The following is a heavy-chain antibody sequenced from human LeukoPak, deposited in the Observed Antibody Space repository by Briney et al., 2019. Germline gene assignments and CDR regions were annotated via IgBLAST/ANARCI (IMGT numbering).Heavy chain of an antibody. CDR1: GYTFTSYY. Sequence: ASVKVSCKASGYTFTSYYMHWVRQAPGQGLEWMGIINPSGGSTSYAQEFQGRVPMTRDTSTSTVYMELSSLRSEDTAVYYCAREDGDGYFDLWGRGTLVTVSS. V-gene: IGHV1-46*01. CDR2: INPSGGST. J-gene: IGHJ2*01. CDR3: AREDGDGYFDL.